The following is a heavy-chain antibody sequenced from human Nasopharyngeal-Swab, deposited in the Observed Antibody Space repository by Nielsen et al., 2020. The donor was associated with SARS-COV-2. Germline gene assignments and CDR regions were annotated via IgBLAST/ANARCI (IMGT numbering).Heavy chain of an antibody. CDR2: IYPGDSDT. D-gene: IGHD2-2*01. CDR3: ARQGGPDIVVVPAAGGDY. V-gene: IGHV5-51*01. J-gene: IGHJ4*02. Sequence: GESLKTSCKGSGYSFTSYWIGWVRQMPGKGLEWMGIIYPGDSDTRYSPSFQGQVTISADKSISTAYLQWSSLKASDTTMYYCARQGGPDIVVVPAAGGDYWGQGTLVTVSS. CDR1: GYSFTSYW.